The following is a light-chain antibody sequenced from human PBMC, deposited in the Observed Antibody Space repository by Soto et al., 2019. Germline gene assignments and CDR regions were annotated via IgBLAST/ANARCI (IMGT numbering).Light chain of an antibody. Sequence: IVMTQSPATLSVSPGERATLSCRASERVSSNLAWYQQKPGQAPRLLLYATSTRAMGIPARFRGSGSGTEFTLTISSLQSEDFAVYYFHQYHNFPRTFGQGTKV. CDR1: ERVSSN. CDR2: ATS. CDR3: HQYHNFPRT. V-gene: IGKV3D-15*01. J-gene: IGKJ1*01.